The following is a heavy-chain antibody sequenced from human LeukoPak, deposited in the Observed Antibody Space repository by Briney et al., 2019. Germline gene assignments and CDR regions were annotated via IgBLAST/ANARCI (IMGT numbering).Heavy chain of an antibody. J-gene: IGHJ4*02. Sequence: GGSLRLSCAASGFTFGSYWLSWVRQAPGRGLEWVANINRDGSEMHYVDSVKGRFTISRDNAKNSLYLQMNSLSAEDTAVYHCARDSQGSGIYSVDYWGQGTLVTVSS. CDR2: INRDGSEM. CDR3: ARDSQGSGIYSVDY. V-gene: IGHV3-7*05. CDR1: GFTFGSYW. D-gene: IGHD3-10*01.